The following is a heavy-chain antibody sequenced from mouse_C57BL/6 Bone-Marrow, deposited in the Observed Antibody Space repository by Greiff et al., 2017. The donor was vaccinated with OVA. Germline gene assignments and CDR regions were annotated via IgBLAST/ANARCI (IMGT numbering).Heavy chain of an antibody. V-gene: IGHV1-42*01. D-gene: IGHD2-4*01. Sequence: VQLQQSGPELVKPGASVKISCKASGYSFTGYYMNWVKQSPEKSLEWIGEINPSTGGTTYNQKFKAKATLTVDKSSSTAYMQLKSLTSEDSAVYYCAREAYDYDWYFDVWGTGTTVTVSS. J-gene: IGHJ1*03. CDR2: INPSTGGT. CDR3: AREAYDYDWYFDV. CDR1: GYSFTGYY.